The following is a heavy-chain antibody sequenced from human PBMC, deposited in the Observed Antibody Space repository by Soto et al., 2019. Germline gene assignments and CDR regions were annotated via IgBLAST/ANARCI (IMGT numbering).Heavy chain of an antibody. D-gene: IGHD1-7*01. CDR1: GFTFRNYW. CDR2: IKEDGSEK. Sequence: EVQLVESGGGLVQPGGSLRLSCSASGFTFRNYWMSWVRQAPGKGLEWVANIKEDGSEKYYVDSVKGRFTISRDNAKNSLDMQRNILRAEDTAVYNCARERVALNWNYNTFWGQGTLGTVTS. CDR3: ARERVALNWNYNTF. J-gene: IGHJ4*02. V-gene: IGHV3-7*05.